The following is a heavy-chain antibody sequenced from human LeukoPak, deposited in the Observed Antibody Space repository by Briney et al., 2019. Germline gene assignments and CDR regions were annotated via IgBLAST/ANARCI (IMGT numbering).Heavy chain of an antibody. D-gene: IGHD2-15*01. V-gene: IGHV4-4*07. CDR1: GGSISSYY. CDR2: MYISGST. CDR3: ARDYPPLGYCSGGSCYEYFQH. J-gene: IGHJ1*01. Sequence: SETLSLTCTVSGGSISSYYWSWIRQPAGKGLEWIGRMYISGSTNYNPSLKSRVTVSVDTSKNQFSLKLRSVTAADTAVYYCARDYPPLGYCSGGSCYEYFQHWGQGTLVIVSS.